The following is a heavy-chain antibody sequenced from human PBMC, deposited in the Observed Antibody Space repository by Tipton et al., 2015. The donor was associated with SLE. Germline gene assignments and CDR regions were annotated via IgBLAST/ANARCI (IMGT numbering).Heavy chain of an antibody. CDR2: ISYSGST. J-gene: IGHJ4*02. Sequence: TLSLTCTVSGGSISSSSFYWGWIRQPPGKGLEWVGSISYSGSTYYNPSLKSRVTISVDTSKNQFSLKLSSVTAADTAVYFCARAVIVLMVYAIPYFDYWGQGTLVTVSS. CDR1: GGSISSSSFY. V-gene: IGHV4-39*07. D-gene: IGHD2-8*01. CDR3: ARAVIVLMVYAIPYFDY.